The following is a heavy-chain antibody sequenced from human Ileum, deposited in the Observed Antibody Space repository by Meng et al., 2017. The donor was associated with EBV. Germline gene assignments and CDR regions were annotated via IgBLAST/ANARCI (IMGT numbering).Heavy chain of an antibody. CDR2: IDQSGYT. CDR1: GGSFKNYY. D-gene: IGHD4-23*01. CDR3: ARYGRCNGNSFYCFDP. Sequence: HWAPGPLKPSEHRSPTSAAVGGSFKNYYWTWLRQPPGKGLEWIGEIDQSGYTKFNPSLSSRATISRDTSNNQFSLRLNSVTAADTALYYCARYGRCNGNSFYCFDPWGQGTLVTVSS. V-gene: IGHV4-34*01. J-gene: IGHJ5*02.